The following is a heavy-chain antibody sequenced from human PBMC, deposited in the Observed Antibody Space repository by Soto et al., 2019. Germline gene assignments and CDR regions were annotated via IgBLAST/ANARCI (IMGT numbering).Heavy chain of an antibody. CDR2: IYYSGST. J-gene: IGHJ4*02. Sequence: SETLSLTCTVSGGSISSSSYYWGWIRQPPGKGLEWIGSIYYSGSTYYNPSLKSRVTISVDTSKNHFSLKLSSVTAADTAVYYCARQSSMVRGVIYYWGQGTLDT. V-gene: IGHV4-39*01. D-gene: IGHD3-10*01. CDR1: GGSISSSSYY. CDR3: ARQSSMVRGVIYY.